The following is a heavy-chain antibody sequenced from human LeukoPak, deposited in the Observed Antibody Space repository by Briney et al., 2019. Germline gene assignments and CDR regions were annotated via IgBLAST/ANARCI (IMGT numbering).Heavy chain of an antibody. Sequence: PGGSLRLSCAASGFTFSGYAMSWVRQAPGKGLEWVSAISGSGGSTYYADSVKGRFTISRDKSKNTLYLQVNSLRAEDTAVYYCAKDSDYFDSSGYYYVHYFDYWGQGTLVTVSS. J-gene: IGHJ4*02. CDR1: GFTFSGYA. D-gene: IGHD3-22*01. V-gene: IGHV3-23*01. CDR2: ISGSGGST. CDR3: AKDSDYFDSSGYYYVHYFDY.